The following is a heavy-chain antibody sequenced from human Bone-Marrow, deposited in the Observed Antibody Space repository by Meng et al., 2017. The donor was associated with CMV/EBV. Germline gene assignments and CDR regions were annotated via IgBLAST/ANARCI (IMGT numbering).Heavy chain of an antibody. Sequence: SETLSLTCTVSGGSISSSSYYWGWIRQPPGKGLEWIGSIYYSGSTYYNPSLKSRVTISVDTSKNQFSRKLSSVTAADSVVYFCARSADNDFWSGYYYWGQGTLVTVSS. J-gene: IGHJ4*02. V-gene: IGHV4-39*01. CDR3: ARSADNDFWSGYYY. CDR1: GGSISSSSYY. D-gene: IGHD3-3*01. CDR2: IYYSGST.